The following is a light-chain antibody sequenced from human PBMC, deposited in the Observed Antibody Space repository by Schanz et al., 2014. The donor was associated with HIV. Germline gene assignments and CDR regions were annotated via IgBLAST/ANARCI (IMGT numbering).Light chain of an antibody. J-gene: IGKJ1*01. CDR3: QQYGSPPWT. CDR2: AAS. V-gene: IGKV3-20*01. CDR1: QRVGDNF. Sequence: EIVLTQSPATLSLSSGERASLSCRASQRVGDNFLAWYQQKPGQAPRLLIYAASSRATGIPDRFSGSGSGTDFTLTISRVEPEDYAVYYCQQYGSPPWTFGQGTKVEV.